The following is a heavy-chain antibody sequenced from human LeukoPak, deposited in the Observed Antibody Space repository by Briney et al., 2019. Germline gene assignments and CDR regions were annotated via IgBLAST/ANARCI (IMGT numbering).Heavy chain of an antibody. J-gene: IGHJ4*02. D-gene: IGHD3-9*01. CDR2: ISGSGGST. V-gene: IGHV3-23*01. Sequence: GGSLRLSCAVSGFAVSNNYMSWVRQAPGKGLEWVSAISGSGGSTYYADSVRGRFTISRDNSKNTLYLQMNSLRAEDTAVYYCAKGHYDILTGYPHYFDYWGQGTLVTVSS. CDR3: AKGHYDILTGYPHYFDY. CDR1: GFAVSNNY.